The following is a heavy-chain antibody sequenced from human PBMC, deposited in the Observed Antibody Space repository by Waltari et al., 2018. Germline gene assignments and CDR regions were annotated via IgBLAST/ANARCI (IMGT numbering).Heavy chain of an antibody. Sequence: QVQLQQWGAGLLKPSETLSLTCAVYGGSFSGYYWSWIRQPPGKGLEWIGEINHSGSTTSNPSLKSRVTISVDTSKNQFSLKLSSVTAADTAVYYCARGSSSLAFDLWGRGTLVTVSS. CDR2: INHSGST. CDR1: GGSFSGYY. J-gene: IGHJ2*01. V-gene: IGHV4-34*01. D-gene: IGHD6-6*01. CDR3: ARGSSSLAFDL.